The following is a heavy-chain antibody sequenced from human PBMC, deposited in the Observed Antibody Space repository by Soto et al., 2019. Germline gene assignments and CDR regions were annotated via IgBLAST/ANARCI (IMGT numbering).Heavy chain of an antibody. CDR1: GGSVSSGSYH. V-gene: IGHV4-61*01. CDR3: AVYIAGAGGDGY. D-gene: IGHD6-19*01. Sequence: QVQLQESGPGLVKPSETLSLTCTVSGGSVSSGSYHWTWIRQPPGKGLEWIGQSGSTNYNPSLKSRITISVDTSKNQFSLHLSSVTAADTAVYYCAVYIAGAGGDGYWGQGTLVTVSS. CDR2: QSGST. J-gene: IGHJ4*02.